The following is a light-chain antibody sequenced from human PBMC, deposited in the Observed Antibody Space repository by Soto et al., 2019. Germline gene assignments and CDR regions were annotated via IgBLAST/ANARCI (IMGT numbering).Light chain of an antibody. V-gene: IGKV3-11*01. CDR3: PARSHRPLT. CDR2: HAS. Sequence: EIVLTQSPATLSLSPRERATFPCRASQSVSIYLAWYQQKPRQPPSLLIYHASNRATGIQARFSGSGSGTDFTLTISSLEPEDFAVYDCPARSHRPLTFAGGTKV. CDR1: QSVSIY. J-gene: IGKJ4*01.